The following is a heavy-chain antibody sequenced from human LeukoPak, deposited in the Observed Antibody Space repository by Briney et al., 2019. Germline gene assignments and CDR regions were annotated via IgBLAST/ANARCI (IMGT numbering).Heavy chain of an antibody. CDR3: AELGITMIGGV. D-gene: IGHD3-10*02. CDR2: ISSSGSTI. Sequence: GGSLRLSCRTFGFNFGDYAMTWVRQAPGKGLEWVSYISSSGSTIYYADSVKGRFTISRDNAKNSLYLQMNSLRAEDTAVYYCAELGITMIGGVWGKGTTVTISS. V-gene: IGHV3-48*03. CDR1: GFNFGDYA. J-gene: IGHJ6*04.